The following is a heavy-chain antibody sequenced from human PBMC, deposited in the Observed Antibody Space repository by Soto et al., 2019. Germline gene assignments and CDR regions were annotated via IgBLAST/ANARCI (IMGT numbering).Heavy chain of an antibody. CDR1: GFTSSSYA. D-gene: IGHD2-15*01. V-gene: IGHV3-23*01. CDR3: ATDFLEGSGTP. Sequence: EVQLLESGGGLVQPGGSLRLSCAASGFTSSSYAMSWVRQAPGKGLEWVSAISGSGGSTYYADSVKGRFTISRDNSQNTLYLQMNSLRAEDTAVYYRATDFLEGSGTPWGQGTLVTVSS. CDR2: ISGSGGST. J-gene: IGHJ5*02.